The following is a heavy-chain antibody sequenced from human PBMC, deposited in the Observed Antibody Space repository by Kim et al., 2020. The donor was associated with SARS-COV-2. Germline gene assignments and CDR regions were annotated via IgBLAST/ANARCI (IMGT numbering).Heavy chain of an antibody. CDR2: VYFSGST. V-gene: IGHV4-61*01. Sequence: SETLSLTCTVSGGSVSSGRYYWSWIRQTPGKGLEWIGNVYFSGSTNYNPSLMSRVTIPIDTSKNQFSLKLSSVTAADTAVYFCAREAGDCSGGSCYYYYGMDVWGQGTTVTVSS. D-gene: IGHD2-15*01. CDR3: AREAGDCSGGSCYYYYGMDV. J-gene: IGHJ6*02. CDR1: GGSVSSGRYY.